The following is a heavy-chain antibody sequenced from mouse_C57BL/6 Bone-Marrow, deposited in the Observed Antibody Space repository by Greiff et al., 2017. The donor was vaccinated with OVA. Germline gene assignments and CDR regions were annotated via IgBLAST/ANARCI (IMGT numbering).Heavy chain of an antibody. D-gene: IGHD2-5*01. CDR2: IDPSDSYT. CDR1: GYTFTSYW. CDR3: AKVDSNSLFAY. J-gene: IGHJ3*01. Sequence: VQLQQPGAELVMPGASVKLSCKASGYTFTSYWMHWVKQRPGQGLEWIGEIDPSDSYTNYNQKFKGKSTLTVDKSSSTAYMQLSSLTSEDSAVDYCAKVDSNSLFAYWGQGTLVTVSA. V-gene: IGHV1-69*01.